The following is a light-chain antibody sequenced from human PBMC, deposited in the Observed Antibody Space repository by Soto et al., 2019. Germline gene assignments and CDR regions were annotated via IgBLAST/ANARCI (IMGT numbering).Light chain of an antibody. CDR2: EVT. Sequence: HSALTQPASVSGSPGQSITISCTGTNNDVGGYDYVSWFQQHPGKAPKLMIYEVTYRPSGVSNRFSGSKSGNTASLTISGLQAEDEADYYCSSYTSRSTLVFGGGTKLTVL. CDR1: NNDVGGYDY. CDR3: SSYTSRSTLV. V-gene: IGLV2-14*01. J-gene: IGLJ2*01.